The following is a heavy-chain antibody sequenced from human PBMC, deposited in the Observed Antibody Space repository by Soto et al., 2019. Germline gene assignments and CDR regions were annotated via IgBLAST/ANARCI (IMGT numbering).Heavy chain of an antibody. V-gene: IGHV4-39*01. CDR3: GKVLVGATGHTDSDS. D-gene: IGHD2-15*01. J-gene: IGHJ4*02. Sequence: SETLSLTCTVSGGSIYRSGYYWGWIRQPPGRGLGWIGNIDYNGVTYSNPSLKSRVTISRDTSKNQFSLKLTSVTAADTALYYCGKVLVGATGHTDSDSWGPGTLVTVSS. CDR2: IDYNGVT. CDR1: GGSIYRSGYY.